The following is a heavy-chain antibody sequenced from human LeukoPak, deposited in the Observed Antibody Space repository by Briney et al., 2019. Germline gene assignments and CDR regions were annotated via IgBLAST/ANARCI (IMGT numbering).Heavy chain of an antibody. Sequence: ASVKVSCKASGYTLTSYDINWVRQATGQGLEWMGWMNPNSGRTGYAQKFRDRISITRNTSISTAYMELSSLRSEDTAVYYCAETHGVPWGQGTLVTVSS. V-gene: IGHV1-8*01. CDR1: GYTLTSYD. CDR3: AETHGVP. CDR2: MNPNSGRT. J-gene: IGHJ4*02. D-gene: IGHD2-8*01.